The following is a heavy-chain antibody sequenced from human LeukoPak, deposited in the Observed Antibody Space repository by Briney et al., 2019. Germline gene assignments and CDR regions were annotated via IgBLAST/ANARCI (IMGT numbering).Heavy chain of an antibody. CDR3: ARGRGYYMDV. V-gene: IGHV3-21*01. CDR1: GFTFSSYT. D-gene: IGHD3-10*01. J-gene: IGHJ6*03. Sequence: GGSLRLSCAASGFTFSSYTMNWVRQAPGKGLEWVSAISSSSSYIYYADSVKGRFTISRHNAKRSLYLQMNSLRAEDTAVYYCARGRGYYMDVWGKGTTVTISS. CDR2: ISSSSSYI.